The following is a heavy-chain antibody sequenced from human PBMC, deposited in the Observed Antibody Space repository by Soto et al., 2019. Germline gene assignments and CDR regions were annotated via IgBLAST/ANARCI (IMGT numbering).Heavy chain of an antibody. CDR2: ILVGGST. D-gene: IGHD2-8*02. Sequence: VGSLRLSCAASGFTCSSDDMSWVRQARGKGLEWVSTILVGGSTHYPDSVKGRFTISRDNSKNTAFLQMNSLTAGDTAVYYCAKATATGGGDFDICGQGTVVTVSS. V-gene: IGHV3-23*01. CDR1: GFTCSSDD. CDR3: AKATATGGGDFDI. J-gene: IGHJ3*02.